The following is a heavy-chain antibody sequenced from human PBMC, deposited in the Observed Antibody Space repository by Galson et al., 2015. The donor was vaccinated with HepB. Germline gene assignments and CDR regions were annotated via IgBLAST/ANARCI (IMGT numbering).Heavy chain of an antibody. CDR3: ASESSSRPRGGAFDI. V-gene: IGHV3-53*04. CDR1: GFTVSSNY. CDR2: IYSGGST. D-gene: IGHD6-13*01. Sequence: SLRLSCAASGFTVSSNYMSWVRQAPGKGLEWVSVIYSGGSTYYADSVKGGFTISRHNSKNTLYLQMNSLRAEDTAVYYCASESSSRPRGGAFDIWGQGTMVTVSS. J-gene: IGHJ3*02.